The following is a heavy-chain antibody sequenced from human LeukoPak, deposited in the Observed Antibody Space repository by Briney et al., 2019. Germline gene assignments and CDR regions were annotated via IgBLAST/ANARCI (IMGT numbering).Heavy chain of an antibody. Sequence: SETLSLTCAVSGGSISSYYWSWIRQPPGKGLEWIGEINHSGSTNYDPSLKSRVAISVDTSKNQFSLKLSFVTAADTAVYYCARLPRIAVAGTLVDYWGQGTLVTVSS. CDR1: GGSISSYY. D-gene: IGHD6-19*01. J-gene: IGHJ4*02. CDR2: INHSGST. V-gene: IGHV4-34*01. CDR3: ARLPRIAVAGTLVDY.